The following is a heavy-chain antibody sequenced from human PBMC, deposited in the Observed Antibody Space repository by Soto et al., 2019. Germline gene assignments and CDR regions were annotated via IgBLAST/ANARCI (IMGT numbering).Heavy chain of an antibody. CDR1: GGSVSRGDYY. CDR2: IYYSGNT. V-gene: IGHV4-61*08. J-gene: IGHJ5*02. D-gene: IGHD5-18*01. CDR3: ARIPVDTSMIYWLDP. Sequence: SETLSLTCTVSGGSVSRGDYYWSWIRQPPGKGLEWIGYIYYSGNTNYNPSLKSRVIISVDTSKNLFSLKLTSVTAADTAVYYCARIPVDTSMIYWLDPWGQGTLVTVSS.